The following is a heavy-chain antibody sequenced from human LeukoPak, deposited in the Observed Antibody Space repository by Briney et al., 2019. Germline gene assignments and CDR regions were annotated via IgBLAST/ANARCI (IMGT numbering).Heavy chain of an antibody. J-gene: IGHJ4*02. D-gene: IGHD4-17*01. CDR1: GFIFSSYE. Sequence: GGSLRLSCAASGFIFSSYEMNWVRQAPGKGLEWVAYITGSGTTIYYADSVKGRFTISRDNAKNSLYLQMNSLRAEDTAVYYCARDRSTVTTWLDYWGQGTLVTVSS. V-gene: IGHV3-48*03. CDR3: ARDRSTVTTWLDY. CDR2: ITGSGTTI.